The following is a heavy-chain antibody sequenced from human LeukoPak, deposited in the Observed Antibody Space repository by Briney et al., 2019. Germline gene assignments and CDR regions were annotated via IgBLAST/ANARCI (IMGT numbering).Heavy chain of an antibody. D-gene: IGHD5-18*01. V-gene: IGHV4-39*07. Sequence: SETLSLTCTVSGGSISSSSYYWGWIRQPPGKGLEWIGSIYYSGSTYYNPSLKSRVTISVDTSKNQFSLKLSSVTAADTAVYYCARDLSSSYGTLDYWGQGTLVTVSS. CDR2: IYYSGST. CDR1: GGSISSSSYY. J-gene: IGHJ4*02. CDR3: ARDLSSSYGTLDY.